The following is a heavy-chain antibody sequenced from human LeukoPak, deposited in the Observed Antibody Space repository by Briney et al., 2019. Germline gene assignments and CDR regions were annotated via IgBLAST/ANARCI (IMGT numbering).Heavy chain of an antibody. J-gene: IGHJ4*02. CDR3: AKDSARYYYDSSGSPFDY. CDR2: ISSDGSNK. V-gene: IGHV3-30*18. Sequence: PGKSLRLSCAASGFTFSHYGMHWVRQAPGKGLEWVAVISSDGSNKYYARSVKGRFTISRDNSKNTLYLQMNSLRAEDTAVYYCAKDSARYYYDSSGSPFDYWGQGTLVTVSS. D-gene: IGHD3-22*01. CDR1: GFTFSHYG.